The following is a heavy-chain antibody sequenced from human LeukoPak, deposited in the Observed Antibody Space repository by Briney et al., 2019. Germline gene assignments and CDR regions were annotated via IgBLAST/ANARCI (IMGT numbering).Heavy chain of an antibody. Sequence: ASVKVSCKASGYTFTGYYMHWVRQAPGQGLEWMGWINPNSGGTNYAQKFQGRVTMTRDTSISTAYMELSRLRSDDTAVYYCAREMPRHIVVVTGIGSDYWGQGTLVTVSS. V-gene: IGHV1-2*02. CDR3: AREMPRHIVVVTGIGSDY. CDR1: GYTFTGYY. CDR2: INPNSGGT. J-gene: IGHJ4*02. D-gene: IGHD2-21*02.